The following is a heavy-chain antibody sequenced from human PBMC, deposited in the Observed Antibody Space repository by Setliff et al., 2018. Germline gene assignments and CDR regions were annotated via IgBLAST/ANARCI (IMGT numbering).Heavy chain of an antibody. CDR1: GFTFSRSW. D-gene: IGHD3-3*01. Sequence: GGSLRLSCAASGFTFSRSWMNWVRQAPGRGLEWAASLKEDGSVEYYGDAVKGRFTISRDNAKNSLYLEMNSLRAEDTAVYYCARILAWSQCDYWGRGTLVTVSS. CDR2: LKEDGSVE. V-gene: IGHV3-7*03. J-gene: IGHJ4*02. CDR3: ARILAWSQCDY.